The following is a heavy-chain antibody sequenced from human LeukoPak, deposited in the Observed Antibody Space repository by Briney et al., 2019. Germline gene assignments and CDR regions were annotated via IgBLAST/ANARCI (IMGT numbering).Heavy chain of an antibody. CDR1: GGSISSSNY. J-gene: IGHJ4*02. Sequence: SETLSLTCTVSGGSISSSNYWGWIRQPPGKGLEWIGSIYYSRSTYYNPSLKSRVTISVDTSKNQFSLKLSSVTAADTAVYYCARDQYSSSWAPFDYWGQGTLVTVSS. CDR3: ARDQYSSSWAPFDY. V-gene: IGHV4-39*07. CDR2: IYYSRST. D-gene: IGHD6-13*01.